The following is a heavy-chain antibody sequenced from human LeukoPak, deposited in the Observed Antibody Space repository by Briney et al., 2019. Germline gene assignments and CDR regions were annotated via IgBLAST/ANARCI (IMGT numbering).Heavy chain of an antibody. V-gene: IGHV4-34*01. Sequence: SETLSLTCAVYGGSFSGYYWSWIRQPPGKGLEWIGEINHSGSTNYNPSLKSRVTISVDTSKNQFSLKLSSVTAADTAVYYCARTGTTYYDFWSGSLNWFDPWGQGTLVTASS. CDR2: INHSGST. CDR1: GGSFSGYY. D-gene: IGHD3-3*01. J-gene: IGHJ5*02. CDR3: ARTGTTYYDFWSGSLNWFDP.